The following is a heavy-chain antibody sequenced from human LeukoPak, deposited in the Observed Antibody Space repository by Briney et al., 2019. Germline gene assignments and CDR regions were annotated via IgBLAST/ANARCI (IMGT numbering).Heavy chain of an antibody. CDR3: ARAIGVRGTDSVGY. J-gene: IGHJ4*02. Sequence: SETLSLTCAVYGGSFSGYYWSWIRQPPGKGLEWIGEINHSGSTNYNPSLKSRVTISVDTSKNQFSLKLSSVTAADTAVYYCARAIGVRGTDSVGYWGQGTLVTVSS. V-gene: IGHV4-34*01. CDR2: INHSGST. D-gene: IGHD3-10*01. CDR1: GGSFSGYY.